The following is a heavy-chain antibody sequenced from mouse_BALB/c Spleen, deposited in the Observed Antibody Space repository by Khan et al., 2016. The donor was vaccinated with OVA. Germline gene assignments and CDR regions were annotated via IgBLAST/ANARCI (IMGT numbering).Heavy chain of an antibody. CDR3: AMTLCRRCYDYAMDY. V-gene: IGHV9-3-1*01. D-gene: IGHD6-1*01. J-gene: IGHJ4*01. CDR1: GYIFTNSG. Sequence: QIQLVQSGPELKKPGETVKISCKASGYIFTNSGMTWVKQAPGKGLKWMGWINTYTGEPTYADDFKGRFAFSLETSANTAYLQLNNLKNEDTATYSCAMTLCRRCYDYAMDYWGQGTSVTVSS. CDR2: INTYTGEP.